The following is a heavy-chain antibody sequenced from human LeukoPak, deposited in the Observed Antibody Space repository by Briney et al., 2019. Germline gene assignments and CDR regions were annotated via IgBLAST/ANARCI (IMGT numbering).Heavy chain of an antibody. J-gene: IGHJ4*02. CDR2: INMYTANP. V-gene: IGHV7-4-1*02. CDR1: GYTFTRYA. D-gene: IGHD3-16*01. Sequence: ASVKVSCKASGYTFTRYAINWLRQAPGQGLEWMGWINMYTANPAYAQGFTERFIFSLDTSVTTAYLQISNLKTEDTAVYYCARHDDDDDFDYWGQGTLVTVSS. CDR3: ARHDDDDDFDY.